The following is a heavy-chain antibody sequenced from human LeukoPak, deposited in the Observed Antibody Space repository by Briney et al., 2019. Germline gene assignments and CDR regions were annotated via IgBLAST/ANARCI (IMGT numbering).Heavy chain of an antibody. CDR2: ISGSGDVT. Sequence: GGSLRLSCAASGFSFSSYAPNWVRQAPGKGLEWVSGISGSGDVTYYADSVGGRLTISRDNAKNTLYLQMNSLIVEDTAIYYCTKGATLVPQGDFEYWGQGTLVTVSS. CDR1: GFSFSSYA. CDR3: TKGATLVPQGDFEY. J-gene: IGHJ4*02. V-gene: IGHV3-23*01. D-gene: IGHD2-8*02.